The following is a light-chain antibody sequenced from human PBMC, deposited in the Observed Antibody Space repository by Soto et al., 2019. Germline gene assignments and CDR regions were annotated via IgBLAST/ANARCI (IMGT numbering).Light chain of an antibody. CDR2: AAS. V-gene: IGKV1-39*01. J-gene: IGKJ1*01. CDR3: QQTYSTPPT. Sequence: DIQMTQSPSSLSASVGDRVTITCRASQSISTYLNWYQQKAGLAPKLLIYAASSLQSGVPSRFSGSGSGTDFTLTISSLQPEDFAAYYGQQTYSTPPTFGQGTKVDIK. CDR1: QSISTY.